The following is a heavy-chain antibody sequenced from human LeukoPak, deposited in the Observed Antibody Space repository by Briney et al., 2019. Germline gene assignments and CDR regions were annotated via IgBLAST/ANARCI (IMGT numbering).Heavy chain of an antibody. V-gene: IGHV3-30*02. CDR3: AKVASNYDFWSGSAN. D-gene: IGHD3-3*01. J-gene: IGHJ4*02. Sequence: PGGSLRLSCAASGFTFSSYGMHWVRQAPGKGLEWVAFIRYDGTNKYYADSVKGRFTISRDNSKNTLFLQMNSLRAEDTAVYYCAKVASNYDFWSGSANWGQGTLVTVSS. CDR2: IRYDGTNK. CDR1: GFTFSSYG.